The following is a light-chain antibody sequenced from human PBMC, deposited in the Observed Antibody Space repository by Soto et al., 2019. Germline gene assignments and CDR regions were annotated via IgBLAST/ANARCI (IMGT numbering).Light chain of an antibody. J-gene: IGKJ5*01. Sequence: EIQMTQSPSSPPASVGDGVTIXCRASQSICNWFGCYQQGTGSAPKGLIYDASNLQSGVPSRFSGSGYGKEFIITISSLQPDDLATYECQQYNTYSTFGQGTRLEIK. V-gene: IGKV1-5*01. CDR3: QQYNTYST. CDR2: DAS. CDR1: QSICNW.